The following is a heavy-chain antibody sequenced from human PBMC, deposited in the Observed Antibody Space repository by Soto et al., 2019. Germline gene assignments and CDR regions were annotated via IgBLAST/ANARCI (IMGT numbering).Heavy chain of an antibody. V-gene: IGHV4-31*03. CDR3: ARGLTHDYGDLLEC. Sequence: QVQLQESGPGLVKPSQTLSLTCTVSGGSISSGDYHWSWIRQHPGKGLEWIGYIYYSGSTYYNPSLKSRVTISVDTSKNQFSLKLSSLTVADTAVYYCARGLTHDYGDLLECWGQGTLVTVSS. D-gene: IGHD4-17*01. CDR1: GGSISSGDYH. J-gene: IGHJ4*02. CDR2: IYYSGST.